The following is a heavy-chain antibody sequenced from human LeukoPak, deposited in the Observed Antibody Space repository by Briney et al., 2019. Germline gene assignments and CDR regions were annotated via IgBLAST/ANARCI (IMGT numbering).Heavy chain of an antibody. CDR3: ARERSYSSSDFDY. CDR2: IWYDGSNK. D-gene: IGHD6-6*01. J-gene: IGHJ4*02. CDR1: GFTFSSYG. Sequence: GGSLRLSCAASGFTFSSYGMHWVRQAPGKGLEWVAVIWYDGSNKYYADSVKGRFTISRDNSKNTLYLQMNSLRAEDTAVYSCARERSYSSSDFDYWGQGTLATVSS. V-gene: IGHV3-33*01.